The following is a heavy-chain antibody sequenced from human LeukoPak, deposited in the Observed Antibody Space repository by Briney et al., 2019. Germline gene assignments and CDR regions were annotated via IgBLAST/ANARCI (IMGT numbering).Heavy chain of an antibody. CDR3: ARGEGYYASGSYYNDY. Sequence: GGSLRLSCAASGFTFSSYTMNWVRQAPGKGLEWVSSITTSSPYIYYADSMRGRFTISRDNAKNSLYLQMNSLRAEDTAVYYCARGEGYYASGSYYNDYWGQGTLVTVSS. CDR1: GFTFSSYT. V-gene: IGHV3-21*01. J-gene: IGHJ4*02. CDR2: ITTSSPYI. D-gene: IGHD3-10*01.